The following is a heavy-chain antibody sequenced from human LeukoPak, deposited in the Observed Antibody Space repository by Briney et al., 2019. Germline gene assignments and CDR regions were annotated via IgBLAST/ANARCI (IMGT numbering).Heavy chain of an antibody. CDR2: IHYSGST. D-gene: IGHD3-10*01. CDR3: ARYGITIVRGGKYYFDS. J-gene: IGHJ4*02. V-gene: IGHV4-59*08. CDR1: GGSISGYF. Sequence: PSETLSLTCTVSGGSISGYFWSWIRQPPAKRLEWIGYIHYSGSTNYNPSLNSRVTISVDTSKNQFSLRPRSVTAADTAVYYCARYGITIVRGGKYYFDSWGQGTLVTVSS.